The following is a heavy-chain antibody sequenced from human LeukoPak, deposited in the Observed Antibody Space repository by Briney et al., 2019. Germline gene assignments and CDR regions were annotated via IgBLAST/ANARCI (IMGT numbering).Heavy chain of an antibody. CDR2: ISGSGDII. J-gene: IGHJ4*02. Sequence: QPGGSLRLSCAASGFTFSSYAMTWVRQVPGKGLEWVSSISGSGDIIYYADSVKGRFTISRDNSKNTLHVQMNSLRAEDTAVYYCARATDVYSFDYWGQGTLVTVSS. CDR1: GFTFSSYA. V-gene: IGHV3-23*01. CDR3: ARATDVYSFDY.